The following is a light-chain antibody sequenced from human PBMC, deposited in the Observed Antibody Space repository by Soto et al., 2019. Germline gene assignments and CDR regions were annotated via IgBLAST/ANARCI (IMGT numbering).Light chain of an antibody. CDR2: GAS. CDR1: QSVSSRY. Sequence: EIVLTQSPSNLSLSPVERATLTCRASQSVSSRYLAWYQQKPGQAPRLLVYGASSRATGIPDRFSGSGSGTDFTLTISSLEPEDFAVYYCQQRSNWPPITFGQGTRLDIK. CDR3: QQRSNWPPIT. V-gene: IGKV3D-20*02. J-gene: IGKJ5*01.